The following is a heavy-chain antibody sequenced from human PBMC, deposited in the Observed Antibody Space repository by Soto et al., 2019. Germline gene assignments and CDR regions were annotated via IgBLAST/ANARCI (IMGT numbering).Heavy chain of an antibody. J-gene: IGHJ4*02. V-gene: IGHV3-30*18. Sequence: GSLRLSCAASGFTFSSYGIHWVRQAPGKGLEWVAVISYDGRNKYYADSVKGRFTISRDNSKNTLYLQMNSLRAEDTAVYYCAKDGIAVAAHFDYWGQGTLVTVSS. CDR1: GFTFSSYG. CDR2: ISYDGRNK. CDR3: AKDGIAVAAHFDY. D-gene: IGHD6-19*01.